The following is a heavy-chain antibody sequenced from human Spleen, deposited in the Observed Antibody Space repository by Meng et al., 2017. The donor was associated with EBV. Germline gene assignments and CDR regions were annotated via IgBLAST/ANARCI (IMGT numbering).Heavy chain of an antibody. Sequence: VWPGGGLFQLGGSLGLSFAAPGLTFSVYWMHWVRQAPGKGLEGVSRTNENGATTTYADSVKGRFTISRDNAKNTLYLQMNSLRAEDTAVYYCSRDLAGSDDYWGQGTLVTVSS. CDR1: GLTFSVYW. V-gene: IGHV3-74*03. CDR3: SRDLAGSDDY. J-gene: IGHJ4*02. CDR2: TNENGATT. D-gene: IGHD1-14*01.